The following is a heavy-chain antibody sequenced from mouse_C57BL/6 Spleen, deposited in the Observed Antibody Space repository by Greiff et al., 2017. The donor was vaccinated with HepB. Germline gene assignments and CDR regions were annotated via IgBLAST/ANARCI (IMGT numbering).Heavy chain of an antibody. Sequence: EVQRVESGPGLVKPSQSLSLTCSVTGYSITSGYYWNWIRQFPGNKLEWMGYISYDGSNNYNPSLKNRISITRDTSKNQFFLKLNSVTTEDTATYYCARETPYYYAMDYWGQGTSVTVSS. CDR3: ARETPYYYAMDY. J-gene: IGHJ4*01. V-gene: IGHV3-6*01. CDR2: ISYDGSN. CDR1: GYSITSGYY.